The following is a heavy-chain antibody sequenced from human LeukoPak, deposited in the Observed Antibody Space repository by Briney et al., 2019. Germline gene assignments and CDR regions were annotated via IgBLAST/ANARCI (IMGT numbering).Heavy chain of an antibody. CDR2: IKQDGSEK. Sequence: GGSLRLSCAASGFTFSSYWMSWVRQAPGKGLEWVANIKQDGSEKYYVDSVKGRFTSSRDNAKNSLYLQMNSLRAEDTAVYYCARAGSAMIVYPDAFDIWGQGTMVTVSS. CDR1: GFTFSSYW. J-gene: IGHJ3*02. CDR3: ARAGSAMIVYPDAFDI. V-gene: IGHV3-7*01. D-gene: IGHD3-22*01.